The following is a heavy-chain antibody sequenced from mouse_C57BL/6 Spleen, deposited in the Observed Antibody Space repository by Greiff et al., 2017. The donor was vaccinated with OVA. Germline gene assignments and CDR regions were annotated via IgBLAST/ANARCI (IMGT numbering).Heavy chain of an antibody. CDR3: VRQGGSYAMDY. CDR1: GFSFNTYA. Sequence: EVKLMESGGGLVQPKGSLKLSCAASGFSFNTYAMNWVRQAPGKGLEWVARIRSKSNNYATYYADSVKDRFTISRDDSESMLYLQMNNLKTEDTAMYYCVRQGGSYAMDYWGQGTSVTVSS. CDR2: IRSKSNNYAT. V-gene: IGHV10-1*01. J-gene: IGHJ4*01.